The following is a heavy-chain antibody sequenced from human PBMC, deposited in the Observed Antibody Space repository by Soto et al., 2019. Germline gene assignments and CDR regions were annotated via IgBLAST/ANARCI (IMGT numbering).Heavy chain of an antibody. CDR2: ISSSSSYT. V-gene: IGHV3-11*06. J-gene: IGHJ4*02. Sequence: LRLSFAASGFTFSDYYMSWIRQAPGKGLEWVSYISSSSSYTNYADSVKGRFTISRDNAKNSLYLQMNSLRAEDTAVYYCARVDGYNYALDYWGQGTLVTVSS. CDR1: GFTFSDYY. CDR3: ARVDGYNYALDY. D-gene: IGHD5-12*01.